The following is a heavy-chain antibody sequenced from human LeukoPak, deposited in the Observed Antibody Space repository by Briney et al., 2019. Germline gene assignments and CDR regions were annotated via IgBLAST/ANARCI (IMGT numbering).Heavy chain of an antibody. CDR2: LDTNTGNP. J-gene: IGHJ4*02. Sequence: ASVKVSCKASGYTFTSYAVNWVRQVPGQGLEWIGGLDTNTGNPTYAQGFTGRFVFSLDTSVNTAYLQINSLKAEDSAVYFCTRDRCSGAACFSRFDYWGQGTLITVSS. CDR3: TRDRCSGAACFSRFDY. CDR1: GYTFTSYA. V-gene: IGHV7-4-1*02. D-gene: IGHD2-15*01.